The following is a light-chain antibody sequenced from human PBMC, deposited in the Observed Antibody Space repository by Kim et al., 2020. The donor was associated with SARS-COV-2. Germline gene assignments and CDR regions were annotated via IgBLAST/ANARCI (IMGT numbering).Light chain of an antibody. CDR1: QSLSSKY. CDR3: QQDYNFPLT. V-gene: IGKV3D-7*01. CDR2: GAS. J-gene: IGKJ4*01. Sequence: EIVMTQSPATLSLSLGEKATLSCRAGQSLSSKYLAWYQQKPGQTPRLLIYGASTRATGVPSRFSGSGSGTDFTLTINSLQPEDFAVYYCQQDYNFPLTFGGGTKVDIK.